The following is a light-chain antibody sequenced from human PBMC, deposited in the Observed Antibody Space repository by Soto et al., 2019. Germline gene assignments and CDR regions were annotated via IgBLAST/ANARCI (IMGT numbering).Light chain of an antibody. CDR3: QQTRSFPLT. V-gene: IGKV1-12*01. CDR2: SAS. Sequence: DIHVTQSPSSVSASVGDRVTITCRARQAITSWLAWYQQKPGRAPKLLIYSASSLQSGAPSRFTGSGSGTDFTLTITSLQPGDAAVYYCQQTRSFPLTFGGGTKVEI. J-gene: IGKJ4*01. CDR1: QAITSW.